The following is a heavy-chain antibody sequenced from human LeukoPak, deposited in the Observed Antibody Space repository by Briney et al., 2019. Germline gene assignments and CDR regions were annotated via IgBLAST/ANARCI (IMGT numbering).Heavy chain of an antibody. Sequence: ASVKVSCKVSGYTFTDYYMHWVQQAPGKGLEWMGLVDPEDGETIYAEKFQGRVTITADTSTDTAYKELSSLSSEDTAVYYCATTGISKCSSTSCYESIFNYYYYYMDVWGKGTTVNVSS. J-gene: IGHJ6*03. CDR1: GYTFTDYY. CDR3: ATTGISKCSSTSCYESIFNYYYYYMDV. V-gene: IGHV1-69-2*01. D-gene: IGHD2-2*01. CDR2: VDPEDGET.